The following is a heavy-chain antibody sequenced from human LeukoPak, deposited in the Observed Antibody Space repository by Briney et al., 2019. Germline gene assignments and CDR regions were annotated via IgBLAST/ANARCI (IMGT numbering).Heavy chain of an antibody. CDR2: IYNGGTT. CDR1: GFTVSSNY. J-gene: IGHJ4*02. Sequence: GGSLRLSYAASGFTVSSNYMSWVRQAPGKGLEWVSVIYNGGTTYYADSVKGRFTISRDNSKNTLFLQMNSLRAEDTAIYYCARSSGIYLIFDYWGQGTLVTVSS. CDR3: ARSSGIYLIFDY. V-gene: IGHV3-66*01. D-gene: IGHD1-26*01.